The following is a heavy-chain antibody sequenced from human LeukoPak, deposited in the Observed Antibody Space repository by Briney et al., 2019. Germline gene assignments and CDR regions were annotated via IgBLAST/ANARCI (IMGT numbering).Heavy chain of an antibody. Sequence: GASVKVSCKASGYTFTSYGISWVRQAPGQGLEWVGWISAYNGNTNYAQKLQGRVTMTTDTSTSTAYMELRSLRSDHTAVYDCAVESAMARVDYWGQGTLVTASS. CDR2: ISAYNGNT. V-gene: IGHV1-18*01. D-gene: IGHD5-18*01. CDR1: GYTFTSYG. CDR3: AVESAMARVDY. J-gene: IGHJ4*02.